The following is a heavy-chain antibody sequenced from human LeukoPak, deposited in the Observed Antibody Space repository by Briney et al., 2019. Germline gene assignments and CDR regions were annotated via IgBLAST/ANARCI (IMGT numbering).Heavy chain of an antibody. Sequence: ASVNVSCTASGYTFTSYGISWVRQAPGQGLEWMGWISAYNGNTNYAQKLQGRVTMTTDTSTSTAYMELRSLRSDDTAVYYCARESIVVPAAISYLYYYGMDVWGQGTTVTVSS. CDR2: ISAYNGNT. D-gene: IGHD2-2*02. V-gene: IGHV1-18*01. J-gene: IGHJ6*02. CDR1: GYTFTSYG. CDR3: ARESIVVPAAISYLYYYGMDV.